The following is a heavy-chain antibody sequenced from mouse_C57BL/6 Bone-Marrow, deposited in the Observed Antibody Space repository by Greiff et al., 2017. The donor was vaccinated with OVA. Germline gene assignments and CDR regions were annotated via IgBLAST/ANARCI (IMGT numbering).Heavy chain of an antibody. CDR2: SRNKANDYTT. V-gene: IGHV7-1*01. Sequence: EVQVVESGGGLVQSGRSLRLSCATSGFTFSDFYMEWVRQAPGKGLEWIAASRNKANDYTTEYSASVKGRFIVSRDTSQSILYRQMNALRAEDTAIYYCARDDYYWYFDVWGTGTTVTVSS. CDR3: ARDDYYWYFDV. CDR1: GFTFSDFY. J-gene: IGHJ1*03.